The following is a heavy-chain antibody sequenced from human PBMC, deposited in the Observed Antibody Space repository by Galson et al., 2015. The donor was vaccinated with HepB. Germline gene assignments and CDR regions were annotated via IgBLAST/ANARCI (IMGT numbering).Heavy chain of an antibody. Sequence: QSGAEVKKPGESLRISCKGSGYSLSNYWISWVRQMPGKGLEWMGRIDPGDSDTNYSPSFQGHVTISADKSISTGYLQWSSLKASDTAIYYCASLRYSSGWYYFEQWGQGTLVTVSS. J-gene: IGHJ4*02. V-gene: IGHV5-10-1*01. CDR3: ASLRYSSGWYYFEQ. CDR2: IDPGDSDT. D-gene: IGHD6-19*01. CDR1: GYSLSNYW.